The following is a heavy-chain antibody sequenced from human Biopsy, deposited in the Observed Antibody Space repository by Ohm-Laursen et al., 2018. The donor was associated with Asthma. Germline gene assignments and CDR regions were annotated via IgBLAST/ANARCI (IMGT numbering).Heavy chain of an antibody. Sequence: SVKVSCKASGYNFISFAIHWVRQAPGQRLEWMGWVNTGNGDTRYSQKFQGRATITRDTSASTAYMELRSLRSEDTATYYCARTYYDFLTGQVKDVFGVWGQGTMVTVSS. V-gene: IGHV1-3*04. CDR2: VNTGNGDT. CDR1: GYNFISFA. D-gene: IGHD3-9*01. CDR3: ARTYYDFLTGQVKDVFGV. J-gene: IGHJ3*01.